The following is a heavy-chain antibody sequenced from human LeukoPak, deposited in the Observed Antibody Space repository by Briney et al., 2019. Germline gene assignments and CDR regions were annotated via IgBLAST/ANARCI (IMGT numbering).Heavy chain of an antibody. J-gene: IGHJ4*02. Sequence: GGSLRLSCVGSGFTFCTYEMKWLRQAPGKGLEGVSYIISGSGNTKYYADSVKGRFTISRDNAKSSLYLQMNSLRAEDTAIYYCAREAAHCGGDCYDYWGQGTLVTVSS. D-gene: IGHD2-21*01. CDR3: AREAAHCGGDCYDY. V-gene: IGHV3-48*03. CDR2: IISGSGNTK. CDR1: GFTFCTYE.